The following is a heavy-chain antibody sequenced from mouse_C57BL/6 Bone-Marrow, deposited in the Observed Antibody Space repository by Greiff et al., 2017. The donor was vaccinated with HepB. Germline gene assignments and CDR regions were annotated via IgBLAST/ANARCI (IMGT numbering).Heavy chain of an antibody. CDR2: ISGGGGNT. J-gene: IGHJ1*03. D-gene: IGHD1-1*01. V-gene: IGHV5-9*01. CDR3: ARWSLLRLWYFDV. Sequence: EVQGVESGGGLVKPGGSLKLSCAASGFTFSSYTMSWVRQTPEKRLEWVATISGGGGNTYYPDSVKGRFTISRDNAKNTLYLQMSSLRSEDTALYYCARWSLLRLWYFDVWGTGTTVTVSS. CDR1: GFTFSSYT.